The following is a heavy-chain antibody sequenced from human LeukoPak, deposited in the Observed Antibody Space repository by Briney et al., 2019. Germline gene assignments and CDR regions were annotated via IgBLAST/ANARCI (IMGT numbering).Heavy chain of an antibody. V-gene: IGHV4-38-2*01. Sequence: SETLSLTCAVSGYSISSGYYWGWIRQPPGKGLEWIGSIYHSGRTYYKASLKGRVTISGDTSKNQFSLKLSSVTAADTAVYYCARQYGGISPDDYYYYYYMDVWGKGTTVTVSS. CDR3: ARQYGGISPDDYYYYYYMDV. D-gene: IGHD4-23*01. CDR1: GYSISSGYY. J-gene: IGHJ6*03. CDR2: IYHSGRT.